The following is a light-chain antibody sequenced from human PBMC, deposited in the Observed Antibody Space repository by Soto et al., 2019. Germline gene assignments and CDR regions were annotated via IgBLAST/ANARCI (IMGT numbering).Light chain of an antibody. Sequence: QSALTQRASVSGSPGQSITISCTGTSSDVGGYNYVSWYQQHPGRAPKLMIYEVSNRPSGVSNRFSGSKSGNTASLTISGLQAEDEADYYCSSYTSSSTGYVFGTGTKLTVL. J-gene: IGLJ1*01. CDR1: SSDVGGYNY. CDR3: SSYTSSSTGYV. V-gene: IGLV2-14*01. CDR2: EVS.